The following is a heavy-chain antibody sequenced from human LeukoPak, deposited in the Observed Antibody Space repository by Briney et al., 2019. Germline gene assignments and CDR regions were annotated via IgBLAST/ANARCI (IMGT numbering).Heavy chain of an antibody. D-gene: IGHD3-10*01. Sequence: ASVKVSCKASGYTFTSYGISWVRQAPGQGLEWMGWISAYNGNTSYAQKLQGRVTMTTDTSTSTAYMELRSLRSGDTAVYYCARDGDYFYGSGSYRDYWGQGTLVTVSS. J-gene: IGHJ4*02. CDR2: ISAYNGNT. CDR3: ARDGDYFYGSGSYRDY. CDR1: GYTFTSYG. V-gene: IGHV1-18*04.